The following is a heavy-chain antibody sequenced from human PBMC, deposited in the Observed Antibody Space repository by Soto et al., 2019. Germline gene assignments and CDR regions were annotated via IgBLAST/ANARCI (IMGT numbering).Heavy chain of an antibody. CDR3: ARDYLEGYCTNGVCYGWFDP. CDR1: GGSISSGGYY. V-gene: IGHV4-31*03. CDR2: IYYSGST. D-gene: IGHD2-8*01. J-gene: IGHJ5*02. Sequence: PSETLSLTCTVSGGSISSGGYYWSWIRQHPGKGLEWIGYIYYSGSTYYNPSLKSRVTISVDTSKNQFSLKLSSVTAADTAVYYCARDYLEGYCTNGVCYGWFDPWGQGTLVTVSS.